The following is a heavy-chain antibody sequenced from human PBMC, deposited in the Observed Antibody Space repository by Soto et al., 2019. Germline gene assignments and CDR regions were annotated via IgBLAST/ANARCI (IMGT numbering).Heavy chain of an antibody. Sequence: XDSLKGNCQCSGNRFGSYLIGLVRQMPGRGLEWMGRANPTDSTTNYSPAFKGRVTISTDKSINTAYLQWNSLRASDGAIYYCARLSLRYNSWSAFYNYYGVDVWGQRTTVTVSS. CDR1: GNRFGSYL. J-gene: IGHJ6*01. CDR3: ARLSLRYNSWSAFYNYYGVDV. D-gene: IGHD3-3*01. V-gene: IGHV5-10-1*01. CDR2: ANPTDSTT.